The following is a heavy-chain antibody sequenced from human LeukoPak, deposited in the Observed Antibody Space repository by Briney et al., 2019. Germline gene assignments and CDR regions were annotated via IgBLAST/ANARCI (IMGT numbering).Heavy chain of an antibody. CDR1: GYSFTSYW. J-gene: IGHJ6*02. CDR3: ARRGYCSSTSCWDYYGMDV. CDR2: IYPGDSDT. Sequence: GESLKISCKGSGYSFTSYWIGWVRQMPGKDLEWMGIIYPGDSDTRYSPSFQGQVTISADKSISAAYLQWSSLKASDTAMYYCARRGYCSSTSCWDYYGMDVWGQGTTVTVSS. D-gene: IGHD2-2*01. V-gene: IGHV5-51*01.